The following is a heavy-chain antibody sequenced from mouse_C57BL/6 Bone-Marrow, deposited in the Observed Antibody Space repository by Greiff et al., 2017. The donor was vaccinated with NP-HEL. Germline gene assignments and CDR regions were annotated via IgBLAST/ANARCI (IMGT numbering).Heavy chain of an antibody. CDR1: GYTFTSYG. J-gene: IGHJ2*01. CDR3: ARKGGSAVYYFDY. CDR2: IYPRSGNT. V-gene: IGHV1-81*01. Sequence: SGAELARPGASVKLSCKASGYTFTSYGISWVKQRTGQGLEWIGEIYPRSGNTYYNEKFKGKATLTADKSSSTAYMELRSLTSEDSAVYFCARKGGSAVYYFDYWGQGTTLTVSS. D-gene: IGHD6-1*01.